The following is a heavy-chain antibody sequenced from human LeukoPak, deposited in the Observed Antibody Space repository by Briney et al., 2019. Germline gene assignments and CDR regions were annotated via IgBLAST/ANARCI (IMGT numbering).Heavy chain of an antibody. CDR2: IWFDGSNK. CDR1: GFIFSNDA. Sequence: PRRSLRLSCAASGFIFSNDAMHWVRQAPGKGLEWVAFIWFDGSNKHYADSVKGRFTISRDNSEDTLYLQMNSLRAEDTAVYYCVRDPSGSGFAFDSWGQGALVTVSS. V-gene: IGHV3-33*01. D-gene: IGHD1-1*01. CDR3: VRDPSGSGFAFDS. J-gene: IGHJ4*02.